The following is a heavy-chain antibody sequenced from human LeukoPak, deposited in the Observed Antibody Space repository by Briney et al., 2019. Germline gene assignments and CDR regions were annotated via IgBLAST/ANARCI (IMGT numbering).Heavy chain of an antibody. J-gene: IGHJ5*02. Sequence: ASVKVSCKASGYTFTGYYMHWVRQAPGQGLEWMGWINPNSGGTNYAQKFQGRVTMTRDTSISTAYMELSRLRSDDTAVYYCVRVYGGNLVWFDPWGQGTLVTVSS. CDR1: GYTFTGYY. CDR2: INPNSGGT. CDR3: VRVYGGNLVWFDP. V-gene: IGHV1-2*02. D-gene: IGHD4-23*01.